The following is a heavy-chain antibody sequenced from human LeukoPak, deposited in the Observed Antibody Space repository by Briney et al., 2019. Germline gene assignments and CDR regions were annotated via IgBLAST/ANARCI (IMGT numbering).Heavy chain of an antibody. Sequence: GESLKISCKGSGYSFTSYWIGWVRQMPGEGLEWMGIIYPGDSDTKYSPSFQGQVTISVDKSISTAYLQWSSLKASDTAMYYCARQSVDGRYTFDYWGQGTLVTVSS. CDR3: ARQSVDGRYTFDY. D-gene: IGHD3-16*02. J-gene: IGHJ4*02. CDR1: GYSFTSYW. V-gene: IGHV5-51*01. CDR2: IYPGDSDT.